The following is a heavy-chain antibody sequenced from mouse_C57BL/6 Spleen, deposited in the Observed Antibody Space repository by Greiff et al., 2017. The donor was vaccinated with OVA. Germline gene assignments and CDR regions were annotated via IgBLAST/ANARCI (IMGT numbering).Heavy chain of an antibody. CDR3: ARAGRWSFDY. Sequence: VQLQESGAELVKPGASVKISCKASGYAFSSYWMNWVKQRPGKGLEWIGQIYPGDGDTNYNGKFKGKATLTADKSSSTAYMQISSLTSEDSAVYFCARAGRWSFDYWGQGTTLTVSS. CDR2: IYPGDGDT. J-gene: IGHJ2*01. V-gene: IGHV1-80*01. D-gene: IGHD2-3*01. CDR1: GYAFSSYW.